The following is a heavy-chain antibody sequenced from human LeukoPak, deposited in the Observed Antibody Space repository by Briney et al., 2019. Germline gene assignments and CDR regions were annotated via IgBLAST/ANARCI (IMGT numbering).Heavy chain of an antibody. V-gene: IGHV3-49*04. CDR2: IRRKAHGGTT. CDR1: GFTFGDYA. J-gene: IGHJ4*02. Sequence: GGSLRLSCTTSGFTFGDYAMSWVRQAPGKGLEWVSFIRRKAHGGTTEYAASVKGRFSSSRDDSISIAYLQMNSLKTEDTAVYFCTRVTYYYDNSGYFHFDSWGQGSLVTVSS. CDR3: TRVTYYYDNSGYFHFDS. D-gene: IGHD3-22*01.